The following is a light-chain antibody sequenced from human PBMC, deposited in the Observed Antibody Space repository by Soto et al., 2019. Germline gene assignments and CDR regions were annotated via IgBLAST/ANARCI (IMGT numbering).Light chain of an antibody. CDR2: KAS. CDR1: QSISNW. J-gene: IGKJ2*01. V-gene: IGKV1-5*03. Sequence: DIQMTQSPSTLSASVGDRVTITCRASQSISNWLAWYQQKPGKAPKLLIYKASSSESGVPSRFSGSGSGTEFTLTISSLQPDDFATYYCQQYNSYPFTFGQGTQL. CDR3: QQYNSYPFT.